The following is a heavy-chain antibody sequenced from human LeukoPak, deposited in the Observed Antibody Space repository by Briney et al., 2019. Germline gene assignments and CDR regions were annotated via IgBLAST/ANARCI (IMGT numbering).Heavy chain of an antibody. CDR2: ISSSSSYI. V-gene: IGHV3-21*01. J-gene: IGHJ5*02. D-gene: IGHD4-17*01. CDR3: ARFFGDYNNWFDP. CDR1: GFTFSSYS. Sequence: PGGSLRLSCAASGFTFSSYSMNWVRQAPGKGREWVSSISSSSSYIYYTDSVKGRFTISRDNAKNSLYLQMHSLRAEDTAVYYCARFFGDYNNWFDPWGQGTLVTVSS.